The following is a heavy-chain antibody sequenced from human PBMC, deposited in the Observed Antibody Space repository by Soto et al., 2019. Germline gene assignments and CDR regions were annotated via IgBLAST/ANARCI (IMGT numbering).Heavy chain of an antibody. CDR1: GFTFSSYG. D-gene: IGHD6-6*01. CDR3: AKDRPSIAARPIGGYFDY. J-gene: IGHJ4*02. Sequence: GESLKISCAASGFTFSSYGMHWVRQAPGKGLEWVAVISYDGSNKYYADSVKGRFTISRDNSKNTLYLQMNSLRAEDTAVYYCAKDRPSIAARPIGGYFDYWGQGTLVTVSS. V-gene: IGHV3-30*18. CDR2: ISYDGSNK.